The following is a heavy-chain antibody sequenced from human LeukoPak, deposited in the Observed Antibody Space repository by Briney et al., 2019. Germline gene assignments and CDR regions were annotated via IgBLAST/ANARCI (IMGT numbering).Heavy chain of an antibody. D-gene: IGHD3-3*01. CDR3: ARVPSITIFGVVTPYYFDY. Sequence: KPSETLSLTCTVSGGSVSSGSYYWSWIRQPPGKGLEWIGYIYYSGSTNYNPPLKGRVTISVDTSKNQFSLKLSSVTAADTAVYYCARVPSITIFGVVTPYYFDYWGQGTLVTVSS. V-gene: IGHV4-61*01. J-gene: IGHJ4*02. CDR2: IYYSGST. CDR1: GGSVSSGSYY.